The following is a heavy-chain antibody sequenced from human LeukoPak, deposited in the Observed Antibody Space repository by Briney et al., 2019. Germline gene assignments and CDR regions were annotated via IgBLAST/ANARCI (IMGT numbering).Heavy chain of an antibody. Sequence: GGSLRLSCAASGFTFSSYAMHWVRQAPGKGLEWVAVISYDGSNKYYADSVKGRFTISRDNSKNTLYLQMNSLRAEDTAVYYCARDKSRRNYYDSSGYSYPLYFDYWGQGTLVTVSS. J-gene: IGHJ4*02. CDR2: ISYDGSNK. D-gene: IGHD3-22*01. V-gene: IGHV3-30-3*01. CDR3: ARDKSRRNYYDSSGYSYPLYFDY. CDR1: GFTFSSYA.